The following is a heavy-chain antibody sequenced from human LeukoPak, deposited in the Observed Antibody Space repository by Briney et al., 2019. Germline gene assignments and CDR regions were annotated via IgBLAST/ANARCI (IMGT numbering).Heavy chain of an antibody. D-gene: IGHD3-3*01. V-gene: IGHV3-23*01. CDR3: AKALSNYDFWSGYSYYYYYGMDV. CDR1: GFTFSSYA. CDR2: ISGSGGST. Sequence: GGSLRLSCAASGFTFSSYAMSWVRQAPGKGLEWVSAISGSGGSTYYADSVKGRFTISRDNSKNTLYLQMNSLRAEDTAVYYCAKALSNYDFWSGYSYYYYYGMDVWGQGTTVTVSS. J-gene: IGHJ6*02.